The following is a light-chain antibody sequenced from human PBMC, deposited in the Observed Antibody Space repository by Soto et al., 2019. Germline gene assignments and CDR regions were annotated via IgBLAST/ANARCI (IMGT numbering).Light chain of an antibody. CDR1: QSVNSNY. J-gene: IGKJ5*01. Sequence: EMVMTQSPAILSVSPGESATLSCRASQSVNSNYLAWYQQHPGQPPRLLIYGISTRATGIPARFSGSGSGTEFSLTISSLEPEDFAVYYCQQRSNWPPITFGQGTRLEIK. CDR3: QQRSNWPPIT. CDR2: GIS. V-gene: IGKV3-11*01.